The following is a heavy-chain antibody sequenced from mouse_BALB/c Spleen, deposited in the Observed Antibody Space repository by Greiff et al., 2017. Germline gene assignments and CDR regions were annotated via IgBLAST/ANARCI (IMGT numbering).Heavy chain of an antibody. J-gene: IGHJ2*01. Sequence: EVKVIESGGGLVQPGGSLKLSCAASGFDFSRYWMSWVRQAPGKALEWIGEINPDSSTINYTPSLKDKFIISRDNAKNTLYLQMSKVRSEDTALYYCARWYYGSSYSYYFDYWGQGTTLTVSS. CDR3: ARWYYGSSYSYYFDY. D-gene: IGHD1-1*01. V-gene: IGHV4-1*02. CDR1: GFDFSRYW. CDR2: INPDSSTI.